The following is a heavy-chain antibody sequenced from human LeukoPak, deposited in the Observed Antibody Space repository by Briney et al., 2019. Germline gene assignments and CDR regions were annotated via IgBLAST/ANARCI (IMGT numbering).Heavy chain of an antibody. V-gene: IGHV3-7*01. D-gene: IGHD1-26*01. CDR1: GFTFSSYW. J-gene: IGHJ6*02. CDR3: ARDSGYYYYGMDV. Sequence: PGGSLRLSCAASGFTFSSYWMSWVRQAPGKGLEWVANIKQDGSEKYYVDSVKGRITISRDNAKNSLYLQMNSLRAEDTAVYYCARDSGYYYYGMDVWGQGTTVTVSS. CDR2: IKQDGSEK.